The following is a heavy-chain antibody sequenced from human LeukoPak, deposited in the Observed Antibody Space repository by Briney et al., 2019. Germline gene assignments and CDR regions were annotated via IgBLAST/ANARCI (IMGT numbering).Heavy chain of an antibody. Sequence: SETLSLTCTVSDDSISDYYRGWVRQPPGKGREWIGYFYNSGRSTYNPSLKSRVTISADTSKNHFSLKLNSVTTADTAVYYCTRGAGWLIDYWGQGILVTVSS. D-gene: IGHD3-16*01. V-gene: IGHV4-59*01. CDR1: DDSISDYY. CDR2: FYNSGRS. CDR3: TRGAGWLIDY. J-gene: IGHJ4*02.